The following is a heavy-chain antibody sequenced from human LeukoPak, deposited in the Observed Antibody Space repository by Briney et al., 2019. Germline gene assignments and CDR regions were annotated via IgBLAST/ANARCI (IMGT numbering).Heavy chain of an antibody. V-gene: IGHV1-2*02. CDR1: GYTFTGYY. CDR2: INPNSGGT. D-gene: IGHD1-26*01. CDR3: ARELGGSYRFDY. Sequence: ASVEVSCKASGYTFTGYYMHWVRQAPGQGLEWMGWINPNSGGTNYAQKFQGRVTMTRDTSISTAYMELSRLRSDDTAVYYCARELGGSYRFDYWGQGTLVTVSS. J-gene: IGHJ4*02.